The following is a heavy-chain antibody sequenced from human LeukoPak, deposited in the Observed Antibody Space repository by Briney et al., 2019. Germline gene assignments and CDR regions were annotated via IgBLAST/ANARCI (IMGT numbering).Heavy chain of an antibody. Sequence: PGGSLRLSCAASGFTSSSHSMNWVRQAPGKGLEWVSSISPSGNYIYYADSVEGRFTISRDNAKNSLYLQMNSLRAEDTAVYYCARDLSSSTSCYSYWGRGTLVTVSS. V-gene: IGHV3-21*01. CDR1: GFTSSSHS. CDR3: ARDLSSSTSCYSY. J-gene: IGHJ4*02. CDR2: ISPSGNYI. D-gene: IGHD2-2*01.